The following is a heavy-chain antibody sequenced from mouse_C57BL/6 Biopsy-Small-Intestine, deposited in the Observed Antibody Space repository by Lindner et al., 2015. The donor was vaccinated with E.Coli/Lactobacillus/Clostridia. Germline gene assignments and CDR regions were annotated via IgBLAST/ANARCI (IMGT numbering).Heavy chain of an antibody. CDR2: IDPEDGET. CDR1: GFNIKDYY. Sequence: VQLQESGAELVKPGASVKLSCTASGFNIKDYYIHWVNQRPEQGLEWIGGIDPEDGETKYAPKFQGRATITTDTSSNTAFLHLSSLTSEDTAVYFCATPFYGISLYYFDFWGQGTTLTVSS. J-gene: IGHJ2*01. CDR3: ATPFYGISLYYFDF. V-gene: IGHV14-2*01. D-gene: IGHD1-1*01.